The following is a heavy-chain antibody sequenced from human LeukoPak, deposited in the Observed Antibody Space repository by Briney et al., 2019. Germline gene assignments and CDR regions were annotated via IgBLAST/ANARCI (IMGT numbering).Heavy chain of an antibody. V-gene: IGHV4-31*03. CDR1: GGSISSGGYY. CDR2: IEYSGRT. J-gene: IGHJ4*02. Sequence: SETLSLTCTVSGGSISSGGYYWSWIRQHPGKGLEWVGYIEYSGRTYYNPSLKSRITISVDTSKNQFSLKLSSVTAADTAVYYCARGVMSDRSSTSCYDYWGQGTLVTVSS. CDR3: ARGVMSDRSSTSCYDY. D-gene: IGHD2-2*01.